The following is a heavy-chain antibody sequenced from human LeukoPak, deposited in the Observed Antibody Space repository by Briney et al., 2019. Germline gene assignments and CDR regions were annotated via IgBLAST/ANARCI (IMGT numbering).Heavy chain of an antibody. Sequence: GGSLRLSCAASGFTLSGYSMSWVRQAPGKGLEWVSSISSTSTYIYYADSVKGRFTISRDNAKKSLSLQMNSLRAEDTAVYYCANRPTGKENAFETWGQGTLVIVSS. CDR3: ANRPTGKENAFET. CDR1: GFTLSGYS. V-gene: IGHV3-21*01. J-gene: IGHJ3*02. CDR2: ISSTSTYI. D-gene: IGHD1-1*01.